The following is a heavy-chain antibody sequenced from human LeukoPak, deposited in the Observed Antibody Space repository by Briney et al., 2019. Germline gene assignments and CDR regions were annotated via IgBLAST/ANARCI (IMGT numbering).Heavy chain of an antibody. CDR1: GASISSYY. J-gene: IGHJ4*02. CDR3: ARRLSGSYFRIDY. D-gene: IGHD1-26*01. Sequence: SETLSLTCTVSGASISSYYWSWIRQPPGKGLEWIASRHYRGTTNYNPSLESRVTISVDTSRKQFSLKLSSVTAADTAVYYCARRLSGSYFRIDYWGQGTLVTVSS. CDR2: RHYRGTT. V-gene: IGHV4-59*01.